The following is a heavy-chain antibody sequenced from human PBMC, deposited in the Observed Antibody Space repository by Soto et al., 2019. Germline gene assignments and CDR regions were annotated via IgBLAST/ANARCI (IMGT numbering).Heavy chain of an antibody. CDR1: GGSFSGYY. J-gene: IGHJ5*02. V-gene: IGHV4-34*01. CDR3: ARVELWFGELAFDP. CDR2: INHSGST. Sequence: QVQLQQWGAGLLKPSETLSLTCAVYGGSFSGYYWSWIRQPPGKGLEWMGEINHSGSTNYNPSLKSRVTISVDTSKNQFSLKLSSVTAADTAVYYCARVELWFGELAFDPWGQGTLVTVSS. D-gene: IGHD3-10*01.